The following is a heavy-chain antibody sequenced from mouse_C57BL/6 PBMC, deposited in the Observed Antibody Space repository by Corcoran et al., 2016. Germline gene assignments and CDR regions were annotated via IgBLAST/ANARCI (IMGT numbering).Heavy chain of an antibody. V-gene: IGHV1-80*01. CDR1: GYAFSNYW. CDR3: ARVADGSSYGYFDV. D-gene: IGHD1-1*01. Sequence: QVQLQQSGAELVKPGASVKISCKASGYAFSNYWMNWVKQRPGKGLEWIGQIYPGDGDTNYNGKFKGKATLTADKSSSTAYMQLISLTSEDSAVYFCARVADGSSYGYFDVWGTGTTVTVPS. J-gene: IGHJ1*03. CDR2: IYPGDGDT.